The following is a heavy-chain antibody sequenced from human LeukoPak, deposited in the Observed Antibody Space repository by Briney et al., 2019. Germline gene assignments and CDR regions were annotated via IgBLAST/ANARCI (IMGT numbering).Heavy chain of an antibody. CDR1: GFTFSSYA. V-gene: IGHV3-64D*06. Sequence: PGGSLRLSCSASGFTFSSYAMHWVRQAPGKGREYVSAISSNGGSTYYADSVKGRYTISRDNSKNTLYLQMSSLRAEDTAVYYCVKAGNYDILTGYYNVPPFDYWGQGTLVTVSS. CDR3: VKAGNYDILTGYYNVPPFDY. D-gene: IGHD3-9*01. J-gene: IGHJ4*02. CDR2: ISSNGGST.